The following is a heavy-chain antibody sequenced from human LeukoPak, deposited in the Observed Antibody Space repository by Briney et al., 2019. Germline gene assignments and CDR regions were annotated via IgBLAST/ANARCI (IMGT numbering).Heavy chain of an antibody. V-gene: IGHV1-18*01. CDR3: ARDCSSTSCYAGSAFDI. Sequence: ASVKVSCTASGYTFTSYGISWVRQAPGQGLEWMGWISAYNGNTNYAQKLQGRVTMTTDTSTSTAYMELRSLRSDDTAVYYCARDCSSTSCYAGSAFDIWGQGTMVTVSS. J-gene: IGHJ3*02. CDR2: ISAYNGNT. D-gene: IGHD2-2*01. CDR1: GYTFTSYG.